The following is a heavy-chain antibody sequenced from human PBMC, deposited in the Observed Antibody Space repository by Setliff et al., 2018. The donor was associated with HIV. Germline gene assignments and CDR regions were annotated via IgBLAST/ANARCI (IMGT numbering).Heavy chain of an antibody. J-gene: IGHJ4*02. CDR3: PRHFSWPREGGVFGY. CDR2: IYYSGST. CDR1: GGSISSSSYY. D-gene: IGHD3-16*01. V-gene: IGHV4-39*01. Sequence: SETLSLTCTVSGGSISSSSYYWGWIRQPPGKGLEWIGSIYYSGSTYYNPSLKSRVTISVDTSKNHFSLKLSSGTAADTAVYYCPRHFSWPREGGVFGYWGQGTLVTASS.